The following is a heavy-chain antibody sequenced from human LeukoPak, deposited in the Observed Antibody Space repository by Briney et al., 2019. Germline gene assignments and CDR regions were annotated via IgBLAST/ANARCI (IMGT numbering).Heavy chain of an antibody. V-gene: IGHV3-23*01. CDR2: ISGSGGST. CDR1: GFTFSSCA. CDR3: AKDRSLYYYGSGLFDY. J-gene: IGHJ4*02. Sequence: GGSLRLSCAASGFTFSSCAMSWVRQAPGKGLEWVSAISGSGGSTYYADSVEGRFTISRDNSKNTLYLQMNSLRAEDTAVYYCAKDRSLYYYGSGLFDYWGQGTLVTVSS. D-gene: IGHD3-10*01.